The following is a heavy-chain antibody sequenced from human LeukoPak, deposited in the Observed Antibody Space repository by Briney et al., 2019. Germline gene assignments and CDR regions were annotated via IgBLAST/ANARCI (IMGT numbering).Heavy chain of an antibody. CDR2: VSWDGGST. CDR1: GFDFDDFA. D-gene: IGHD5-12*01. V-gene: IGHV3-43D*03. CDR3: AKGYYSGYDSGAFDH. J-gene: IGHJ4*02. Sequence: GGSLNLPCAPFGFDFDDFAMHWVRQARGKVLEWFSFVSWDGGSTYYSDSVKGRFTISRDNSKNSLSLQMNSLRAEDTALYYCAKGYYSGYDSGAFDHWGQGTLVTVSS.